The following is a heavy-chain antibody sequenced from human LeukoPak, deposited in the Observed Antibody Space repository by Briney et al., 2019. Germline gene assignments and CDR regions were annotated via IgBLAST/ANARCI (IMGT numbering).Heavy chain of an antibody. V-gene: IGHV3-64D*06. CDR1: GFTFSSYA. Sequence: GGSLRLSCSASGFTFSSYAMHWVRQAPGKGLEYVSAISSNGGSTYYADSAKGRFTISRDNSKNTLYLQMSSLRAEDTAVYYCVKGYYYGSGSYWDYWGQGTLVTVSS. CDR2: ISSNGGST. D-gene: IGHD3-10*01. CDR3: VKGYYYGSGSYWDY. J-gene: IGHJ4*02.